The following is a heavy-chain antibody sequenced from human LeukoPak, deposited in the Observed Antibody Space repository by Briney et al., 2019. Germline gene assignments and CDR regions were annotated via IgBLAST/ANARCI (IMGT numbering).Heavy chain of an antibody. CDR1: GYTFTSYG. J-gene: IGHJ4*02. D-gene: IGHD3-10*01. Sequence: ASVKVSCKASGYTFTSYGISWVRQAPGQGLEWLGIITPSDGSTTYAQRFQGRVTVTRDTSTSTVYMELNNLRSEDTAVYYCARELPDTYGSHFDSWGQGTPVTVSS. CDR2: ITPSDGST. CDR3: ARELPDTYGSHFDS. V-gene: IGHV1-46*01.